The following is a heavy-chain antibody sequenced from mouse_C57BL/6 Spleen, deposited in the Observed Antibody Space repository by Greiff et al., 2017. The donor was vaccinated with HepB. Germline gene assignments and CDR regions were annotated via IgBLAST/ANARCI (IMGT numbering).Heavy chain of an antibody. CDR2: INPNNGGT. Sequence: EVQLQQSGPELVKPGASVKISCKASGYTFTDYYMNWVKQSHGKSLEWIGDINPNNGGTSYNQKFKGKATLTVDKSSSTAYMELRSLTSEDSAVYYCARELDGGFDYWGQGTTLTVSS. CDR3: ARELDGGFDY. V-gene: IGHV1-26*01. D-gene: IGHD1-1*02. CDR1: GYTFTDYY. J-gene: IGHJ2*01.